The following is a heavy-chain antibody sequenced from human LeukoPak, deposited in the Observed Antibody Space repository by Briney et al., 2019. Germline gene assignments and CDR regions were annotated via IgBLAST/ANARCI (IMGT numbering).Heavy chain of an antibody. V-gene: IGHV4-39*01. CDR2: IYYSGSA. J-gene: IGHJ3*01. CDR3: AKNRHEPRP. Sequence: SETLSLTCSVSGGSISSRSYYWGWIRQPPGKGLEWIGSIYYSGSAYYNPSLKSRVTISVDTAKNQFSLKLSSVTAADTAMYYCAKNRHEPRPWGPGTIVPVSS. CDR1: GGSISSRSYY.